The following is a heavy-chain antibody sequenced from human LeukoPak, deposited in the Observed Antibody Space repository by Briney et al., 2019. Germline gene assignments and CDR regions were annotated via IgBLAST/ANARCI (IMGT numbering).Heavy chain of an antibody. V-gene: IGHV4-4*07. D-gene: IGHD3-10*01. CDR2: IHSGGTT. CDR3: ARDPGMERFGVVSDS. Sequence: PSETLSLTCTVSGGSISGYYWNWIRQPAGKGLEWIGRIHSGGTTNYNPSLESRVTMSVDTSKSQFSLKLTSVTAADTAVYYCARDPGMERFGVVSDSWGQGTLVTVSS. CDR1: GGSISGYY. J-gene: IGHJ4*02.